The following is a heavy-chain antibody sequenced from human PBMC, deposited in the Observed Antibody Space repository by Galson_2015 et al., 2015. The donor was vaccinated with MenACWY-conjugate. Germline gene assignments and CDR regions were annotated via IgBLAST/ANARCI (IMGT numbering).Heavy chain of an antibody. D-gene: IGHD6-6*01. CDR3: SRGSGDNSTSSGCSPFAH. V-gene: IGHV1-46*03. CDR2: INPRVGST. Sequence: SVKVSCKASGYTFPSFYMHWVRQAPGQGLEWMAIINPRVGSTTYAQTFQGRLTMTGHTSTSTVYMELSSLRSENTAVYYCSRGSGDNSTSSGCSPFAHWGQGTLVTVSS. CDR1: GYTFPSFY. J-gene: IGHJ4*03.